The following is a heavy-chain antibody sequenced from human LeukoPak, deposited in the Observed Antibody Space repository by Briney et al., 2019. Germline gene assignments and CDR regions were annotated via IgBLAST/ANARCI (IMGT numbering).Heavy chain of an antibody. D-gene: IGHD5-18*01. J-gene: IGHJ4*02. V-gene: IGHV4-39*07. CDR1: GGSISSSSYY. Sequence: PSETLSLTCTVSGGSISSSSYYWGWFRQPPGKGLEWIGSIYYSGSTYYNPSLKSRVTISVDTSKNQFSLKLSSVTAADTAVYYCAREDTAMVKLDYWGQGTLVTVSS. CDR2: IYYSGST. CDR3: AREDTAMVKLDY.